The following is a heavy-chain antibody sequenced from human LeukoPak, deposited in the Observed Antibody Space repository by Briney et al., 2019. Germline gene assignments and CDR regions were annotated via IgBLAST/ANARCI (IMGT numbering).Heavy chain of an antibody. CDR2: ISWDGGST. V-gene: IGHV3-43*01. J-gene: IGHJ4*02. CDR1: GFTFDDYT. D-gene: IGHD6-19*01. CDR3: AKAFSSGGLGFYF. Sequence: EPGGSLRLSCAASGFTFDDYTMHWVRQAPGKGLEWVSLISWDGGSTYYADSVKGRFTISRDNSKNSLCLQMSSLRTEDTALDYCAKAFSSGGLGFYFWGQGNLVNVSS.